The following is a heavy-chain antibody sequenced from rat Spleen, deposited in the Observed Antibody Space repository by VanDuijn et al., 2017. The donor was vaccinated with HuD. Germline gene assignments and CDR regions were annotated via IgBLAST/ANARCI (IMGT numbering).Heavy chain of an antibody. CDR3: AVSGYGY. D-gene: IGHD4-3*01. CDR1: GFTFNNYW. Sequence: VQLVESGGGLVQPGRSLKLSCVASGFTFNNYWMTWIRQAPGKGLEWVSSISSDGGYTHYPDSVRGRFTISRDNAENTVYLQMNSLRSEDTATYYCAVSGYGYWGQGVMVTVSS. V-gene: IGHV5-58*01. J-gene: IGHJ2*01. CDR2: ISSDGGYT.